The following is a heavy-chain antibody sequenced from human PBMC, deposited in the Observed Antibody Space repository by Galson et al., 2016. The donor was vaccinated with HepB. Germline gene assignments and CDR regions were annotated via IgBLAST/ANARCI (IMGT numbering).Heavy chain of an antibody. J-gene: IGHJ6*02. Sequence: SLRLSCAASEFTVSSNYMSWVRQAPGKGLEWVSVIYSGGTTYYADSVKGRFTISRDNSKNTLYLQMSSLRAEDTGGYYCARDPGNYYYYGMDVWGQGTTVTVSS. CDR3: ARDPGNYYYYGMDV. CDR1: EFTVSSNY. CDR2: IYSGGTT. V-gene: IGHV3-53*01.